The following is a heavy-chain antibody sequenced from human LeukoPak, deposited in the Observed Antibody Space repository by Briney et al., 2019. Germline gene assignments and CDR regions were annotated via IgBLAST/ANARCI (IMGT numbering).Heavy chain of an antibody. CDR3: ARRLGTYGN. CDR1: GGSFSGYY. CDR2: INHSGST. Sequence: SETLSLTCAVYGGSFSGYYWSWIRQPPGKGLEWIGEINHSGSTNYNPSLKSRVTISVDTSKNQFSLKLSSVTAADTAVYYCARRLGTYGNWGQGTLVTVSS. J-gene: IGHJ4*02. V-gene: IGHV4-34*01. D-gene: IGHD1-1*01.